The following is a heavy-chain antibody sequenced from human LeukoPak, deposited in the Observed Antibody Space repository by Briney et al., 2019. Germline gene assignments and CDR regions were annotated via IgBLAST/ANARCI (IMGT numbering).Heavy chain of an antibody. J-gene: IGHJ3*02. CDR1: GFTFSSYS. V-gene: IGHV3-48*01. CDR3: ARDHDSRAFDI. Sequence: GGSLRLSCAASGFTFSSYSMNWVRQAPGKGLEWVSYISSSSSTIYYADSVKGRFTISRDNAKNSLYLLMNSLRAEDTAVYYCARDHDSRAFDIWGQGTMVTVSS. CDR2: ISSSSSTI. D-gene: IGHD3-16*01.